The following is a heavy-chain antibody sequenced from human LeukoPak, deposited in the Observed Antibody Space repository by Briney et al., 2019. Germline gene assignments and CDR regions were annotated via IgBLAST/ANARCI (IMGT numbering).Heavy chain of an antibody. Sequence: ASVKVSCKASGYTFTSYDINWVRQAPGQGLEWMGWMNPNSGNTSYAQKFQGRVTMTRNTSMSTAYMELSSLRSEDTAVYYCARAQFGILWFGDLEYMDVWGKGTTVTISS. CDR3: ARAQFGILWFGDLEYMDV. D-gene: IGHD3-10*01. CDR2: MNPNSGNT. CDR1: GYTFTSYD. V-gene: IGHV1-8*02. J-gene: IGHJ6*03.